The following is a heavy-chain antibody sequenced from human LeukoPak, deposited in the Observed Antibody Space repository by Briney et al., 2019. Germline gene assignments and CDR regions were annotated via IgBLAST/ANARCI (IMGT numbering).Heavy chain of an antibody. V-gene: IGHV3-30-3*01. CDR1: GFTFSSYA. CDR2: ISYDGSNK. Sequence: GGSLRLSCAASGFTFSSYAMHWVRQAPGKGLEWVAVISYDGSNKYYADSVKGRFTISRDNSKNTLYLQMNSLRAEDTAVYYCARASGLLFDYWGQGTLVTVSS. D-gene: IGHD1-26*01. J-gene: IGHJ4*02. CDR3: ARASGLLFDY.